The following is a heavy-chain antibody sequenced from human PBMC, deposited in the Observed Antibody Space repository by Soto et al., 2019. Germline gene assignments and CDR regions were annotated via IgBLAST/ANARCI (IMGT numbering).Heavy chain of an antibody. Sequence: PGGSLRLSCAASGFTFSSYWMSWVRQAPGKGLEWVANIKQDGSEKYYVDSVKGRFTISRDNAKNSLYLQMNSLRAEDTAVYYCARAGELRYFDWLPTHYYYYGMDVWGQGTTVTVSS. CDR1: GFTFSSYW. CDR3: ARAGELRYFDWLPTHYYYYGMDV. J-gene: IGHJ6*02. D-gene: IGHD3-9*01. V-gene: IGHV3-7*01. CDR2: IKQDGSEK.